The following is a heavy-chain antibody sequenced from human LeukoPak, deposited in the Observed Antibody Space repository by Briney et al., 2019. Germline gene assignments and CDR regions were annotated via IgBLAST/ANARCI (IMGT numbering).Heavy chain of an antibody. Sequence: GGSLRLSCAASGFTFSGFAMTWVRQAPGKGLEWVATVSDSGGSTYYADAVKGRFTISRDNSKDTLYAQTSSLRAEDAAVYYCAKSHSVEQRGYFDYWGQGTLVTVSS. CDR3: AKSHSVEQRGYFDY. J-gene: IGHJ4*02. D-gene: IGHD1/OR15-1a*01. CDR1: GFTFSGFA. V-gene: IGHV3-23*01. CDR2: VSDSGGST.